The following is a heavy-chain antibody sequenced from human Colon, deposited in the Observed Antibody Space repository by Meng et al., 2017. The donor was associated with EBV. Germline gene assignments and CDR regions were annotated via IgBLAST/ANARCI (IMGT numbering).Heavy chain of an antibody. CDR3: ARDTRRGGGWFDP. D-gene: IGHD3-10*01. CDR2: IYHSGSS. Sequence: QLVLQESGSGLVRPSQTLSLTCTVSGDSITNGGYTWSWVRQPPGKGLEWIGYIYHSGSSSYNPSLKSRVTISIDTSKNQFSLKLTSVTAADTAVYYCARDTRRGGGWFDPWGQGTLVTVSS. CDR1: GDSITNGGYT. V-gene: IGHV4-30-2*01. J-gene: IGHJ5*02.